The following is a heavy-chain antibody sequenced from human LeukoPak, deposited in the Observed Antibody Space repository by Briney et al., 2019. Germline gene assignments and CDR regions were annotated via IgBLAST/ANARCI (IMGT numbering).Heavy chain of an antibody. D-gene: IGHD3-16*01. J-gene: IGHJ3*02. V-gene: IGHV4-61*02. Sequence: PSQTLSLTCTVSGGSISSGSYYWSWIRQPAGKGLEWIGRIYTSGSTNYNPSLKSRVTISVDTSKNQFSLKLSSVTAADTAVYYCASAPLSWGRRGGAFDIWGQGTMVTVSS. CDR1: GGSISSGSYY. CDR3: ASAPLSWGRRGGAFDI. CDR2: IYTSGST.